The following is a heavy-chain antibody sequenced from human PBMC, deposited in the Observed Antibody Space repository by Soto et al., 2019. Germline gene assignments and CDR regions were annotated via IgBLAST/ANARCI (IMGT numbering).Heavy chain of an antibody. V-gene: IGHV1-58*01. D-gene: IGHD6-13*01. J-gene: IGHJ6*02. CDR2: IVVGSGNT. Sequence: SVKVYCKASGFTFTSSAAQWLRQARGQRLEWIGWIVVGSGNTNYAQKFQERVTITRDMSTSTAYMELSSLRSEDTAVYYCAAGRTAAGNYYYYYGMDVWGQGTTVTVSS. CDR1: GFTFTSSA. CDR3: AAGRTAAGNYYYYYGMDV.